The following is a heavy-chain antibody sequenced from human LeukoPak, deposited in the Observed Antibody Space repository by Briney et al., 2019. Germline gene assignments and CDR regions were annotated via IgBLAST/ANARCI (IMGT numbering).Heavy chain of an antibody. Sequence: GGSLRLSCAASGFTFSSYGMSWVRQAPGKGLEWVSAISGSGGSTYYADSVKGRFTISRDNSKNTLYLQMNSLRAEDTAVYYCAKSGIVVVAPGAFVDIWGQGTMVTVSS. J-gene: IGHJ3*02. CDR3: AKSGIVVVAPGAFVDI. D-gene: IGHD3-22*01. V-gene: IGHV3-23*01. CDR1: GFTFSSYG. CDR2: ISGSGGST.